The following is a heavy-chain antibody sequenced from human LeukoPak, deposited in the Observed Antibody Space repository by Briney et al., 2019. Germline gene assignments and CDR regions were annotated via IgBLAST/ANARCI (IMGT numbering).Heavy chain of an antibody. V-gene: IGHV1-69*13. CDR3: AREDCSGGSCFSDWFDA. CDR2: ITPIFGTA. CDR1: GGTFSSYA. J-gene: IGHJ5*02. Sequence: SVKVSCKASGGTFSSYAISWVRQAPGQGLEWMGGITPIFGTANYAQKFQGRVTITADESTSTANMELSSLRSEDTAVYYCAREDCSGGSCFSDWFDAWGQGTLVTVSS. D-gene: IGHD2-15*01.